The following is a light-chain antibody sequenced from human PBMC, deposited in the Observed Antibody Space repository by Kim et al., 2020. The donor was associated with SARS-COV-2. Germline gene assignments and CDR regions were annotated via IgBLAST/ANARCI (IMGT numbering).Light chain of an antibody. V-gene: IGKV1-9*01. CDR2: AAS. Sequence: SSVGDRVTITCRACQGISSYLAWYPQKPGNAPKLLIYAASTLQTGVPSRFSGSGSGTDFTLTISSLQPEDFATYFCQQGNSFPLTFGGGTKVDIK. CDR1: QGISSY. J-gene: IGKJ4*01. CDR3: QQGNSFPLT.